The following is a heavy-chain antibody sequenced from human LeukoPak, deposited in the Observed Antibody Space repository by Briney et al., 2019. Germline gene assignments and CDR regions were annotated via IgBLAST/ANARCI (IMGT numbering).Heavy chain of an antibody. CDR2: INPNSGGT. J-gene: IGHJ4*02. D-gene: IGHD6-19*01. Sequence: ASVTVSCMASGYTFTGYYMHWVRPAPGQGLAWMGWINPNSGGTNYAQKFQGRVTMTRDTSISTAYMELSRLRSDDTAVYYCATDTSIAVAGTTGYWGQGTLVTVSS. V-gene: IGHV1-2*02. CDR3: ATDTSIAVAGTTGY. CDR1: GYTFTGYY.